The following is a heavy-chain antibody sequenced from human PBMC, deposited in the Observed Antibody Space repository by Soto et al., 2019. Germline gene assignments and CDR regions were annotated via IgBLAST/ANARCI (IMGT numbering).Heavy chain of an antibody. J-gene: IGHJ6*02. Sequence: SGPTLVNPTPPLTLTCTFSGFSLSTSGMRVSWIRQPPGKALEWLARIDWDDDKFYSTSLKTRLTISKDTSKNQVVLTMTNMDPVDTATYYCARTIAAAGGYGMDVWGQGTTVTVSS. CDR3: ARTIAAAGGYGMDV. D-gene: IGHD6-13*01. V-gene: IGHV2-70*04. CDR2: IDWDDDK. CDR1: GFSLSTSGMR.